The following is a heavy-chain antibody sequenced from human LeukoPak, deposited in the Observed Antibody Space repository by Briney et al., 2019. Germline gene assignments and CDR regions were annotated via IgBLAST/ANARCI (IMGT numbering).Heavy chain of an antibody. CDR1: GGSISSSSYY. CDR2: IYYSGST. V-gene: IGHV4-39*01. D-gene: IGHD2-2*01. CDR3: ARHPKRYCSSTSCYDIWFDP. Sequence: PSETLSLTCTVSGGSISSSSYYWGWIRQPPGKGLEWIGSIYYSGSTYYNPSLKSRVTISVDTSKNQFSLKPSSVTAADTAVYYCARHPKRYCSSTSCYDIWFDPWGQGTLVTVSS. J-gene: IGHJ5*02.